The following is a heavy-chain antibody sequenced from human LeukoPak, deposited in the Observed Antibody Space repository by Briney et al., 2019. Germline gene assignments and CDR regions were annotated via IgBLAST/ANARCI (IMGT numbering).Heavy chain of an antibody. CDR1: GGTFSSYA. CDR3: ASCSTSCPRGYYYYMDV. V-gene: IGHV1-69*05. Sequence: ASVKVSCKASGGTFSSYAISWVRQAPGQGLEWMGGIIPIFGTANYAQKFQGRVTITTDESTSTAYMELSSLRSEDTAVYYCASCSTSCPRGYYYYMDVWGKGTTVTVSS. CDR2: IIPIFGTA. J-gene: IGHJ6*03. D-gene: IGHD2-2*01.